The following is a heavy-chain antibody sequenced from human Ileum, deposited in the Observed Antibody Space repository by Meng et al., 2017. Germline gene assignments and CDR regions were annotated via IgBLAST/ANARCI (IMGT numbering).Heavy chain of an antibody. D-gene: IGHD3-22*01. Sequence: QVQLQGSVPRLVQPSGTLSLTCAVSGTWWSWVRQPPGKGLEWIGEIFQSGRTNYNPSLKSRVTISIDKSKSQISLQLSAVTAADTAVYSCATSNDRDVYYLGYWGQGTLVTVSS. CDR1: GTW. J-gene: IGHJ4*02. CDR3: ATSNDRDVYYLGY. CDR2: IFQSGRT. V-gene: IGHV4-4*02.